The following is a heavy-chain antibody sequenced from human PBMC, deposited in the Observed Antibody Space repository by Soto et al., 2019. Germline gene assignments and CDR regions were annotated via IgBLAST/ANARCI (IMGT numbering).Heavy chain of an antibody. CDR3: ARYCSGSGTCYMSNFDY. J-gene: IGHJ4*02. Sequence: QVQLQESGPGLVKPSQTLSLTCTVSGGSINSGGYYWTWIRQHPGKGLEWIGYIYYTESTYYNPSLKSRVTISVDTSKNQFSLKLSSVTDADTAVYYCARYCSGSGTCYMSNFDYWGQGTLVTVSS. D-gene: IGHD2-15*01. CDR1: GGSINSGGYY. V-gene: IGHV4-31*03. CDR2: IYYTEST.